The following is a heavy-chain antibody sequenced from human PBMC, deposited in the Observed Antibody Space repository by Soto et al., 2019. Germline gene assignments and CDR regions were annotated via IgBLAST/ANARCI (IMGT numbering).Heavy chain of an antibody. J-gene: IGHJ5*02. CDR3: ARDQKRIWSGRYNWFDP. Sequence: GASVKVSCKASGGTFSSYAISWVRQAPGQGLEWMGGIIPIFGTANYAQKFQGRVTITEDGSTSTAYMELSSLRSEDTAVYYCARDQKRIWSGRYNWFDPWGQGTLVTVSS. D-gene: IGHD3-3*01. CDR2: IIPIFGTA. V-gene: IGHV1-69*13. CDR1: GGTFSSYA.